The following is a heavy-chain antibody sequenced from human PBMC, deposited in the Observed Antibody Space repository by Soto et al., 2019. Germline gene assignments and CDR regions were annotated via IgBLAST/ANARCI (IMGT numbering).Heavy chain of an antibody. CDR1: GFPFSNHW. V-gene: IGHV3-74*01. CDR2: VKYDGTIT. CDR3: ARGAQGAYYVDV. J-gene: IGHJ6*03. Sequence: EVQLVESGGGSVQPGESLRLSCAASGFPFSNHWIHWVRQAPGKGLVWVSRVKYDGTITNYADSLRGRLTISRDNAKNTVYLQMNSLTVEDTAVYYCARGAQGAYYVDVWAKGTTVTVSS. D-gene: IGHD3-16*01.